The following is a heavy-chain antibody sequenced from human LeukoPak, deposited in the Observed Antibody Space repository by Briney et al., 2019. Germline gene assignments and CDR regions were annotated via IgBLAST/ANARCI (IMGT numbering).Heavy chain of an antibody. D-gene: IGHD3-3*01. V-gene: IGHV3-23*01. CDR3: AKSSINPDYDFWSGTDAFDI. J-gene: IGHJ3*02. CDR1: GFTFSSYT. Sequence: GGSLRLSCAASGFTFSSYTMTWVRQAPGKGLEWVSAISGSGGSTYYADSVKGRFTISRDNSKNTLYLQMNSLRAEDTAVYYCAKSSINPDYDFWSGTDAFDIWGQGTMVTVSS. CDR2: ISGSGGST.